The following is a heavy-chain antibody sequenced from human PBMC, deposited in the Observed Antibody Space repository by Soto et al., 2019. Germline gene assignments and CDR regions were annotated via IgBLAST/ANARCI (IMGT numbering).Heavy chain of an antibody. CDR3: AKGSPGNFGYSYGLPDFDY. V-gene: IGHV3-23*01. CDR2: ISGSGGST. CDR1: GFTFSSYA. J-gene: IGHJ4*02. D-gene: IGHD5-18*01. Sequence: PGGSLRLSCAASGFTFSSYAMSWVRQAPGKGLEWVSAISGSGGSTYYADSVKGRFTISRDNSKNTLYLQMNSLRAEDTAVYYCAKGSPGNFGYSYGLPDFDYWGQGTLVTVSS.